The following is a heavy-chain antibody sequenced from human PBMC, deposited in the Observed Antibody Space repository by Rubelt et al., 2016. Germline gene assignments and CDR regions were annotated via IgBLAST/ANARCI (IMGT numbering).Heavy chain of an antibody. V-gene: IGHV1-46*01. D-gene: IGHD5-18*01. J-gene: IGHJ4*02. Sequence: GLEWMGMINPSGGSTIYAQNFQGRVTMTRDTSTSTVYMELSSLRSEDTAVYYCARFSGYSYGLDYWGQGTLVTVSS. CDR2: INPSGGST. CDR3: ARFSGYSYGLDY.